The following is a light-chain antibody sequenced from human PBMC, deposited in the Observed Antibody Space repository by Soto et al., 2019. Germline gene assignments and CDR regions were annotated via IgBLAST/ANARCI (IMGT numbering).Light chain of an antibody. CDR3: QQYNNWPTYT. V-gene: IGKV3-15*01. CDR1: QSVSSN. Sequence: EIVMTQSPATQSVSPGERATLSCRASQSVSSNLAWYQQKPGQAPRLLIYGASTMATGIPARFSGSGSGTEFTLTISSLQSEDLAVYYCQQYNNWPTYTFGQGTKLEIK. CDR2: GAS. J-gene: IGKJ2*01.